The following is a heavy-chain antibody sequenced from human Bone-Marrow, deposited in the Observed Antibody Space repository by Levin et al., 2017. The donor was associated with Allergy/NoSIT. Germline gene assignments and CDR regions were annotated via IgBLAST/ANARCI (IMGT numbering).Heavy chain of an antibody. D-gene: IGHD6-6*01. V-gene: IGHV3-23*01. CDR1: GFTFSSYA. CDR3: AKDISSSLSTGDLDY. CDR2: IRGSGVGT. J-gene: IGHJ4*02. Sequence: GGSLRLSCAASGFTFSSYAMSWVRQAPGKGLEWFSGIRGSGVGTYYAASVKGRFTISRDNSKNTLYLQMKSLRAEDTAVYYCAKDISSSLSTGDLDYWGQGTQVTVSS.